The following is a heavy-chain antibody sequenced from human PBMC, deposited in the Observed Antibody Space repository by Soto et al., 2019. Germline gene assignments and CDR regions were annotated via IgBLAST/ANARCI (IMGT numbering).Heavy chain of an antibody. J-gene: IGHJ6*02. CDR3: AREDRTVVPVYYYGMDV. CDR2: ISYDGSNK. CDR1: GFTFSSYA. D-gene: IGHD2-2*01. Sequence: GGSLILSCAASGFTFSSYAMHWVRQAPGKGLEWVAVISYDGSNKYYADSVKGRFTISRDNSKNTLYLQMNSLRAEDTAVYYYAREDRTVVPVYYYGMDVWGQGTTVTVSS. V-gene: IGHV3-30-3*01.